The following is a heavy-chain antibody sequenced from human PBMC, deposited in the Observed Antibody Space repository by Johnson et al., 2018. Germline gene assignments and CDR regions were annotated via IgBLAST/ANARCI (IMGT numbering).Heavy chain of an antibody. Sequence: QVQLVESGGGVVQPGRSLRLSCAASGFTFSSYGMHWVRQAPGKGLAWVAVLSYDGSNTYYADSVKGRFTISRDNSKNTLYLHMTSLRAEDTSVYYWASQKGDITGTNRHDAFDIWGQGTMVPVSS. V-gene: IGHV3-30*03. D-gene: IGHD1-20*01. CDR3: ASQKGDITGTNRHDAFDI. J-gene: IGHJ3*02. CDR2: LSYDGSNT. CDR1: GFTFSSYG.